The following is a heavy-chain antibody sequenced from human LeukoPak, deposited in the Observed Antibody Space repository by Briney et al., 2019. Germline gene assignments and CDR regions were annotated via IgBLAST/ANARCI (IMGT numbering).Heavy chain of an antibody. D-gene: IGHD4/OR15-4a*01. J-gene: IGHJ5*02. CDR2: IYDDGTI. CDR1: GFSVSSNY. CDR3: ARDRGERSRLWTFDP. Sequence: PGGSLSLSCAASGFSVSSNYMSWVSQAPGKGLEWVSVIYDDGTIYYADSVKGRFTVSRDNSKNTMYLQMNSLRAEDTAVYYCARDRGERSRLWTFDPWGQGTLVTVSS. V-gene: IGHV3-53*01.